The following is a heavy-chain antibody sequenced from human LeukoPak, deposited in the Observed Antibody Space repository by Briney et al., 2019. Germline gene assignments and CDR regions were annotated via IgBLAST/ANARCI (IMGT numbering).Heavy chain of an antibody. CDR1: GFTSTNYG. J-gene: IGHJ4*02. CDR2: ISYVGSNK. V-gene: IGHV3-30*18. D-gene: IGHD3/OR15-3a*01. Sequence: GGSLRLSCAASGFTSTNYGMHWGRQAPGKGLEWVAVISYVGSNKYYADSVKGRFTIPRDNSTNTLYLQMNSLTAENTAVYYCAKEDLAGFSFDYWGQRTLLTVSS. CDR3: AKEDLAGFSFDY.